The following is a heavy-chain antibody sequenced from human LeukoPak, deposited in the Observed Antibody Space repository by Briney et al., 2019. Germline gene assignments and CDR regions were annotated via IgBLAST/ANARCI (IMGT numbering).Heavy chain of an antibody. CDR2: IYYSGST. Sequence: SETLSLTCTVSGGSISSSSYYWGWIRQPPGKGLEWIGSIYYSGSTYYNPSLKSRVTISVDTSKNQFSLKLSSVTAADTAVYYCAGTYYDFWSGYPVAYYSDYWGQGTLVTVSS. J-gene: IGHJ4*02. D-gene: IGHD3-3*01. CDR3: AGTYYDFWSGYPVAYYSDY. CDR1: GGSISSSSYY. V-gene: IGHV4-39*01.